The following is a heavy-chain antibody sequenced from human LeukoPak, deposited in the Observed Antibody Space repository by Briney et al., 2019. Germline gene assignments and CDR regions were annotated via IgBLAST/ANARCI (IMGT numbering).Heavy chain of an antibody. CDR1: GFTFRNYA. D-gene: IGHD4-4*01. CDR3: ARSNYVSVIVFYSMDV. J-gene: IGHJ6*02. CDR2: ISNDGVYT. V-gene: IGHV3-23*01. Sequence: PGGSLRLSCVASGFTFRNYAMSWVRQSPGKGLEWISAISNDGVYTFHADSVKGRLTIPRDNSKNTLYLQMNSLRAEDTAVYYCARSNYVSVIVFYSMDVWGQGTTVTVSS.